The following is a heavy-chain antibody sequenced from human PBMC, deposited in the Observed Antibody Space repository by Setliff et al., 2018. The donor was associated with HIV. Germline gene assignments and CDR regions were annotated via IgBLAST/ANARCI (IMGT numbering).Heavy chain of an antibody. J-gene: IGHJ4*02. D-gene: IGHD2-15*01. V-gene: IGHV3-48*01. CDR3: AKRATATAPFDY. Sequence: GGSLRLSCAASGSGFTFSSYSMNWVRQAPGKGLEWVSYISSTSSTIYYADSVKGRFTISRDNSKNTLYLQMNSLRAEDTAVYYCAKRATATAPFDYWGQGTLVTVSS. CDR1: GSGFTFSSYS. CDR2: ISSTSSTI.